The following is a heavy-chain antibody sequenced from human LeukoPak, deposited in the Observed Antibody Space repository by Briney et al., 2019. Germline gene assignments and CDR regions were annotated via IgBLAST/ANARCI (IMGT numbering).Heavy chain of an antibody. V-gene: IGHV1-2*02. CDR3: ARAYCGGDCYSPFDY. CDR1: GYTFTGYY. J-gene: IGHJ4*02. D-gene: IGHD2-21*02. Sequence: GASVKASCKASGYTFTGYYMHWVRQAPGQGLEWMGWINPNSGGTNYAQKFQGRVTMTRDTSISTAYMELSRLRSDDTAVYYCARAYCGGDCYSPFDYWGQGTLVTVSS. CDR2: INPNSGGT.